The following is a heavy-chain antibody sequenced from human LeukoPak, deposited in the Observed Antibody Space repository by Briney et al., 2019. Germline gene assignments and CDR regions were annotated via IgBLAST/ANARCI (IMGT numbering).Heavy chain of an antibody. CDR1: GFTFSSYE. Sequence: PGGSLRLSCAASGFTFSSYEMNWVRQAPGKGLEWVSYISSSGITIYYADSVKGRFTISRDNAKNSLYLQMNSLRAEDTAVYYCARDAAMAGFDYWGQGTLVTVSS. CDR3: ARDAAMAGFDY. V-gene: IGHV3-48*03. J-gene: IGHJ4*02. D-gene: IGHD5-18*01. CDR2: ISSSGITI.